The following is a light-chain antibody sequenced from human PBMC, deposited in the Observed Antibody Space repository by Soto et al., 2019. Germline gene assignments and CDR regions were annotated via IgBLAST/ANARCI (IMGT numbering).Light chain of an antibody. Sequence: EIVLTQAPATLSLSPGERATLSCRASQSVSSYLAWYQQKPGQAPRLLIYDASNRATGIPARFSGSGSGTDFTLTISSQEREDFAVYYCQQRSNWPTFGQGTRLEIK. J-gene: IGKJ5*01. CDR2: DAS. CDR1: QSVSSY. V-gene: IGKV3-11*01. CDR3: QQRSNWPT.